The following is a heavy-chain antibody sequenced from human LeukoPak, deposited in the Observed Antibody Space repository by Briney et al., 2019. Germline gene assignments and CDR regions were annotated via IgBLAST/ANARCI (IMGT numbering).Heavy chain of an antibody. CDR2: IYYSGST. V-gene: IGHV4-31*03. J-gene: IGHJ4*02. CDR1: GGSISSGVYY. D-gene: IGHD4-23*01. CDR3: ARVIRWGPYGGNDY. Sequence: SETLSRTCTVSGGSISSGVYYWSWIRQHPGKGLEWIGYIYYSGSTYYNPSLKSRVTISVDTSKNQFSLKLSSVTAADTAVYYCARVIRWGPYGGNDYWGQGTLVTVSS.